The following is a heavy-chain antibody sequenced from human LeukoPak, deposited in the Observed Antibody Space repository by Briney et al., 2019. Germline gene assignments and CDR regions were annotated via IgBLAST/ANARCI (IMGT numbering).Heavy chain of an antibody. CDR3: ARGHYLDY. V-gene: IGHV1-2*06. Sequence: ASVTVSCKASGYTFTGYYMHWVRQAPGQGLEWMGRINPNSCGTNYAQKFQGRFTMTTDTSISTAYMELSRLRSDDTAVYYCARGHYLDYWGQGTLVTVSS. CDR2: INPNSCGT. J-gene: IGHJ4*02. CDR1: GYTFTGYY.